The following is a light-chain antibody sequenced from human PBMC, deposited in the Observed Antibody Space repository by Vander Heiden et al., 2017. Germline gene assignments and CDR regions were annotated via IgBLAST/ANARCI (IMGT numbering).Light chain of an antibody. CDR1: QDISNY. Sequence: DIQMTQSPSSLSASVGDRVTITCQASQDISNYLNWYQQKPGKAPKLLIYDASNLETAVPSTFSGSGSGTDFTFTIISLQPADIATYYCHQDDNLGYSFGPGTKMEIK. CDR3: HQDDNLGYS. J-gene: IGKJ2*03. CDR2: DAS. V-gene: IGKV1-33*01.